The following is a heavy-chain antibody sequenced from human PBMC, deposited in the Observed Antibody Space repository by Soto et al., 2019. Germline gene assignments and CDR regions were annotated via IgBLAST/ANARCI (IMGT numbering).Heavy chain of an antibody. CDR2: MYHGGTT. Sequence: PSETLSLTCSVSGGSISSGSYYWGWIRQTPGRGLEWIASMYHGGTTYSNPSLKSRVTISVYTSKNPFSLRLTSVTAADAAVYYCGRRGVRAAATDLFDPWGQGTLVTVSS. D-gene: IGHD6-13*01. CDR3: GRRGVRAAATDLFDP. CDR1: GGSISSGSYY. V-gene: IGHV4-39*01. J-gene: IGHJ5*02.